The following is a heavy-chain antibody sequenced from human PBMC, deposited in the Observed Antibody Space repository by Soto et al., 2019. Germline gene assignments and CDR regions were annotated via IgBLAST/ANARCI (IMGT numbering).Heavy chain of an antibody. Sequence: QVQLVQSGAEVKQPGSSVKVSCTASGGTFSSYTISWVRQAPGQGLEWMGRIIPILGIANYAQKFQGRVTITADKSTSTAYMELSSLRSEDTAVYYCARNLYGDYYFDYWGQGTLVTVSS. CDR3: ARNLYGDYYFDY. J-gene: IGHJ4*02. V-gene: IGHV1-69*02. CDR1: GGTFSSYT. CDR2: IIPILGIA. D-gene: IGHD4-17*01.